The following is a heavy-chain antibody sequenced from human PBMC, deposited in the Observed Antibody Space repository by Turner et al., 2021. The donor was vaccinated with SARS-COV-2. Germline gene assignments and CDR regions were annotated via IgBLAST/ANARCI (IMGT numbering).Heavy chain of an antibody. CDR1: AGSISSSSYY. D-gene: IGHD5-18*01. J-gene: IGHJ6*02. Sequence: QLQLQESGPGLVKLSETLSLTCTVSAGSISSSSYYWGWIRQPPGEGLEWVKNIYYSGGAYYNPSLKSRVTISVDPSKNQFYLKLTSVTAEDTAVYYCARLMDTAMDYYGTDVWGQGTTVTVSS. CDR3: ARLMDTAMDYYGTDV. CDR2: IYYSGGA. V-gene: IGHV4-39*01.